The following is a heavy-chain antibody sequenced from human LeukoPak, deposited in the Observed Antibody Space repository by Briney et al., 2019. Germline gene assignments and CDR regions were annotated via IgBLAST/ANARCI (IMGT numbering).Heavy chain of an antibody. CDR1: GFTFSSYA. Sequence: GGSLRLSCAASGFTFSSYAMHWVRQAPGKGLEWVAVISYDGSNKYYADSVEGRFTISRDNSKNTLYLQMNSLRAEDTAVYYCARSQYYYDSSGPHSPFDYWGQGTLVTVSS. J-gene: IGHJ4*02. CDR3: ARSQYYYDSSGPHSPFDY. D-gene: IGHD3-22*01. CDR2: ISYDGSNK. V-gene: IGHV3-30-3*01.